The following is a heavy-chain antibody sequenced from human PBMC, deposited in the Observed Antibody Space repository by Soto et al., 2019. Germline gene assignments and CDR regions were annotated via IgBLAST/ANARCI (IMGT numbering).Heavy chain of an antibody. CDR3: ARDGGDSYYDFWCGYLLRAYYYYMDV. CDR1: GYTFTSYG. D-gene: IGHD3-3*01. J-gene: IGHJ6*03. Sequence: ASVKVSCKASGYTFTSYGISWVRQAPGQGLEWMGWISAYNGNTNYAQKLQGRVTMTTDTSTSTAYMELRSLRSDDTAVYYCARDGGDSYYDFWCGYLLRAYYYYMDVWGKGTTVTVSS. V-gene: IGHV1-18*01. CDR2: ISAYNGNT.